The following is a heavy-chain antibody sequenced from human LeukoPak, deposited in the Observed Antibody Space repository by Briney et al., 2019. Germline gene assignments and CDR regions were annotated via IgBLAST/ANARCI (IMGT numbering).Heavy chain of an antibody. Sequence: GGSLRLSCAASGFTFSSYAMSWVRQAPGEGVEWVSAISGSGGSTYYADSVKGRFTISRDNSKNTLYLQMNSLRAEDTAVYYCARVDGYFIPAPFDYWGQGTLVTVSS. V-gene: IGHV3-23*01. J-gene: IGHJ4*02. CDR3: ARVDGYFIPAPFDY. D-gene: IGHD5-24*01. CDR1: GFTFSSYA. CDR2: ISGSGGST.